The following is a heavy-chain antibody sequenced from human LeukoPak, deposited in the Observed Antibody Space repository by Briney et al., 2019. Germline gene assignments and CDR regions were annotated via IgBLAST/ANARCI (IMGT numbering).Heavy chain of an antibody. Sequence: SETLSLTCTVSGASINSYYWSWIRQPAGKGLEWIGRIYTSGSTNYNPSLKSRVTMSVDTSKNQFSLKLSSVTAADTAVYYCARDHGSYAWFDPWGQGTLVTVSS. J-gene: IGHJ5*02. CDR1: GASINSYY. V-gene: IGHV4-4*07. CDR2: IYTSGST. CDR3: ARDHGSYAWFDP. D-gene: IGHD1-26*01.